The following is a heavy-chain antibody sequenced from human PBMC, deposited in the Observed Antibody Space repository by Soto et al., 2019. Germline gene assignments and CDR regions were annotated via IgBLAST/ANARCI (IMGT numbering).Heavy chain of an antibody. CDR3: ERDHWLRWPSDAFDI. CDR2: INPNSGGT. V-gene: IGHV1-2*02. D-gene: IGHD4-17*01. CDR1: GYTLTGHH. J-gene: IGHJ3*02. Sequence: GGSVEGSFKASGYTLTGHHIHWGRQAPGQGLEWMGWINPNSGGTNYAQKFQGRVTMTRDTSISTAYMELSRLRSDDTAVYYCERDHWLRWPSDAFDIWGQGTMVTVSS.